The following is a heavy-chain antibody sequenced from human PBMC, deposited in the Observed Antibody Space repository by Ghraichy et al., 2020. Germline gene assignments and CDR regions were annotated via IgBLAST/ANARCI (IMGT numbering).Heavy chain of an antibody. J-gene: IGHJ4*02. CDR1: GFTFSSYA. CDR3: AKGQSITMIAVIDY. D-gene: IGHD3-22*01. CDR2: ISGSGGST. Sequence: GESLNISCAASGFTFSSYAMSWVRQAPGKGLEWVSAISGSGGSTYYADSVKGRFTISRDNSKNTLYLQMNSLRAEDTAVYYCAKGQSITMIAVIDYWGQGTLVTVSS. V-gene: IGHV3-23*01.